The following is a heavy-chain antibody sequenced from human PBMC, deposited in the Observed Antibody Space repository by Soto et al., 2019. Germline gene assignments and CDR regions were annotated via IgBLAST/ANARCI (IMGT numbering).Heavy chain of an antibody. CDR2: ISYDGSNK. J-gene: IGHJ6*02. D-gene: IGHD6-19*01. CDR3: ARDLEGEQWLLPVDV. CDR1: GFTFSSYA. V-gene: IGHV3-30-3*01. Sequence: GGSVRLSCAASGFTFSSYAMHWVRQAPGKGLEWVAVISYDGSNKYYADSVKGRFTISRDNSKNTLYLQMNSLRAEDTAVYYCARDLEGEQWLLPVDVWGQGTTVTVSS.